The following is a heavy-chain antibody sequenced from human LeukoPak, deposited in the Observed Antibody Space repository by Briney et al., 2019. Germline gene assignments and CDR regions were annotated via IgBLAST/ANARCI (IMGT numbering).Heavy chain of an antibody. D-gene: IGHD6-13*01. CDR1: GFTFNAYA. Sequence: GGSLRLSCAASGFTFNAYAMSWVRQAPGKGLECVSAVSRFGGTTYYADSAKGRFTISRDDSKNTVYLQMNSLRADDTALYYCVKHVGSRWSNNRFDPWGQGTLVTVSS. CDR2: VSRFGGTT. J-gene: IGHJ5*02. V-gene: IGHV3-23*01. CDR3: VKHVGSRWSNNRFDP.